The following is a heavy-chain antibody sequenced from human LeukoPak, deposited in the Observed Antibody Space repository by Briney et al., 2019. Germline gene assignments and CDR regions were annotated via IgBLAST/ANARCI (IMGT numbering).Heavy chain of an antibody. CDR1: GGSISSYY. V-gene: IGHV4-4*07. CDR2: INTSGSS. CDR3: ARVRGSGRPFYFDS. D-gene: IGHD6-19*01. Sequence: IPSETLSLTCTVSGGSISSYYWSWIRQPAGKGLEWIGRINTSGSSNYNPSLRSRVTMSVDTSKNQFSLQLSSVTAADTAVYYCARVRGSGRPFYFDSWGQGTLVTVSS. J-gene: IGHJ4*02.